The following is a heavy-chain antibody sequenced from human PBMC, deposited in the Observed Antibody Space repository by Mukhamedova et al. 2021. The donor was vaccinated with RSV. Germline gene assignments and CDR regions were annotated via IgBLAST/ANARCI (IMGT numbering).Heavy chain of an antibody. CDR3: AKSLSIVARFYGMDV. CDR2: ISGSGGST. Sequence: VRQAPGKGLEWVSVISGSGGSTFYTDSVKGRFTLSRDNSKNTLYLQMNSLRAEDTAVYYCAKSLSIVARFYGMDVWGQGTTVTV. V-gene: IGHV3-23*01. D-gene: IGHD5-12*01. J-gene: IGHJ6*02.